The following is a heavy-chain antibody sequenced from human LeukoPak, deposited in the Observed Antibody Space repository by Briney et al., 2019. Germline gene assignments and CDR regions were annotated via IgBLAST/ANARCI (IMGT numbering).Heavy chain of an antibody. Sequence: PGGSLRLSCAASGFTFSSYAMHWVRQAPGKGLEWVAVISYDGSNKYYADSVKGRFTISRGNAKNSLYLQMNSLRAEDTAVYYCARWGVPIYYYYMDVWGKGTTVTVSS. CDR3: ARWGVPIYYYYMDV. V-gene: IGHV3-30*04. D-gene: IGHD3-16*01. CDR2: ISYDGSNK. CDR1: GFTFSSYA. J-gene: IGHJ6*03.